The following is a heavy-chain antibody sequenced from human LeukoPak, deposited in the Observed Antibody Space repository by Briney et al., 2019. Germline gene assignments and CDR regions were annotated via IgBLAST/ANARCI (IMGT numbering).Heavy chain of an antibody. CDR1: GYTFTSYD. Sequence: ASVKVSCKASGYTFTSYDINWVRQATGQGLEWMGWMNPNSGNTGCAQKFQGRVTMTRNTSISTAYMELSSLRSEDTAVYYCARDTAMVNFDYWGQGTLVAVSS. J-gene: IGHJ4*02. V-gene: IGHV1-8*01. CDR3: ARDTAMVNFDY. D-gene: IGHD5-18*01. CDR2: MNPNSGNT.